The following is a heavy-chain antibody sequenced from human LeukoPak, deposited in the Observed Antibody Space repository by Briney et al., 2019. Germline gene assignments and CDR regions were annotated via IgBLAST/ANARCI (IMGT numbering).Heavy chain of an antibody. CDR3: ARGYCSGGSCSPGAFDI. D-gene: IGHD2-15*01. Sequence: GGSLRLSCAASGFTFSGSAMSWVRQAPGEGLEWVSLISYSGANSYYTDSVRGRFTISRDNSKDTLFLQMNSLRAEDTAIYYCARGYCSGGSCSPGAFDIWGQGTMVTVSS. CDR2: ISYSGANS. V-gene: IGHV3-23*01. J-gene: IGHJ3*02. CDR1: GFTFSGSA.